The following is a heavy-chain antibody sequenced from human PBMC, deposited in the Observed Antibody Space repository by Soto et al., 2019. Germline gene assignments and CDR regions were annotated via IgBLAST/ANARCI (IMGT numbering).Heavy chain of an antibody. D-gene: IGHD2-15*01. Sequence: SETLSLTCAVFGFFISSGNYWGWIRKPPGKGLEWIGSISHGGNTYYNPSLKSRVTISVDMSKNQFSLKLNSVTAADTAVYYCARARWYDAFHVWCQGTVVTLSS. CDR3: ARARWYDAFHV. CDR1: GFFISSGNY. J-gene: IGHJ3*01. CDR2: ISHGGNT. V-gene: IGHV4-38-2*01.